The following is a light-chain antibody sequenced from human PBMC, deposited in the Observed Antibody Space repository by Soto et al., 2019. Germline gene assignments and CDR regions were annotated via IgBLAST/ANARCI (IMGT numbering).Light chain of an antibody. J-gene: IGKJ1*01. V-gene: IGKV1-8*01. CDR2: AAS. CDR1: QGISSY. Sequence: AIRMTQSPSSLSASTGDRVTITVRASQGISSYLAWYQQKPGKAPKLLIYAASTLQSGVPSRFSGSGSGTDFTLTISCLQSEDFATYYCQQYYSYPPTFGQGTKVDIK. CDR3: QQYYSYPPT.